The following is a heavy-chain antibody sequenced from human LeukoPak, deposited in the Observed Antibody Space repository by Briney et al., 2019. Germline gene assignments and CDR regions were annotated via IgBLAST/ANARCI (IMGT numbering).Heavy chain of an antibody. D-gene: IGHD2-2*02. CDR3: ALVPAAIDRWFDP. CDR1: GYTFTSYG. Sequence: ASVKVSCKASGYTFTSYGISWVRQAPGQGLEWMGWISAYNGNTNYAQKLQGRVTMTTDTSTSTVYMELRSLRSDDTAVYYCALVPAAIDRWFDPWGQGTLVTVSS. CDR2: ISAYNGNT. V-gene: IGHV1-18*01. J-gene: IGHJ5*02.